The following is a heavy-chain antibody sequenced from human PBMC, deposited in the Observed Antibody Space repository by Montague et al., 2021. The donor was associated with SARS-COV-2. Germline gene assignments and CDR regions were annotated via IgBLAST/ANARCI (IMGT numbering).Heavy chain of an antibody. CDR1: GFTFSSYE. CDR3: ARAVPYVFRPLKYFDH. V-gene: IGHV3-48*03. CDR2: ISSSGSTI. D-gene: IGHD3-16*01. Sequence: SLRLSCAASGFTFSSYEMNWVRQAPGKGLEWVSYISSSGSTIYYADSVKGRFTISRDNAKNSLYLQMNSLRAEDTAVYYCARAVPYVFRPLKYFDHWGQGTLATVSS. J-gene: IGHJ4*02.